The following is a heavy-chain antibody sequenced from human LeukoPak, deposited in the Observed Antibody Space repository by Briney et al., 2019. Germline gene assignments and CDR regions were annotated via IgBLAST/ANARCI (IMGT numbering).Heavy chain of an antibody. J-gene: IGHJ4*02. V-gene: IGHV1-8*02. CDR1: GYTFTDYL. CDR2: MNPNSGNT. Sequence: GASVKVSCKASGYTFTDYLINWVRQATGQGLEWMGWMNPNSGNTGYAQKFQGRLTMTRNTSISTAYMELSSLRSEDTAVYYCARRAWGGSYSGYWGQGTLVTVSS. CDR3: ARRAWGGSYSGY. D-gene: IGHD1-26*01.